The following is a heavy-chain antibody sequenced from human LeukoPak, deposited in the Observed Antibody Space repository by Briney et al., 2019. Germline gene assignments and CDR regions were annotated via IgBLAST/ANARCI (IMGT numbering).Heavy chain of an antibody. Sequence: PGGSLRLSCAASGFTFSSYEMNWVRQAPGKGLEWVSLISWDGGSTYYADSVKGRFTISRDNSKNSLYLQMNSLRTEDTALYYCAKDYSSGWRTGFDYWGQGTLVTVSS. D-gene: IGHD6-19*01. J-gene: IGHJ4*02. CDR1: GFTFSSYE. CDR3: AKDYSSGWRTGFDY. CDR2: ISWDGGST. V-gene: IGHV3-43*01.